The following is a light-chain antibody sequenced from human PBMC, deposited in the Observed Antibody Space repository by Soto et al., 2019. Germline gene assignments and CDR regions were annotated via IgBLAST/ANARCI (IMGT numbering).Light chain of an antibody. CDR3: QQYGSTPSIP. J-gene: IGKJ5*01. V-gene: IGKV3-20*01. CDR2: AAY. Sequence: EIVLTQSPGTLSLSPGERATLSCRASQSVTSNYLAWYQLKPGQAPRLLIYAAYNTATGIPDRFSGSGSGTYFTLSISRLETEDFAVYYCQQYGSTPSIPFGQGTRLEI. CDR1: QSVTSNY.